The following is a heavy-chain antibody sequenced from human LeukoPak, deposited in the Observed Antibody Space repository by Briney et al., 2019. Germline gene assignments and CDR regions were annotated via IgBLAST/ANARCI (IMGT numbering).Heavy chain of an antibody. CDR3: ARAWSRVGATFDY. V-gene: IGHV4-59*01. D-gene: IGHD1-26*01. CDR2: IYHSGIT. Sequence: PSETLSLTCTVSGDSISDYYWSWIRQPPGRGLEWIGYIYHSGITTYNPSLTSRVTMSVDTAKNQFSLRLNSVTAADTALYYCARAWSRVGATFDYRGQGTLVTVSS. CDR1: GDSISDYY. J-gene: IGHJ4*02.